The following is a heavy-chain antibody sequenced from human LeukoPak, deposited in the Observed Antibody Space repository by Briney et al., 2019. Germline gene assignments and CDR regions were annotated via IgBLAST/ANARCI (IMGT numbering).Heavy chain of an antibody. J-gene: IGHJ4*02. CDR3: AIGTMVRGVIDY. Sequence: ASVKVSCKASGGTFSSYAISWVRQAPGQGLEWMGGIIPIFGTANYAQKFQGRATITAGESTSTAYMELSSLRSEDTAVYYCAIGTMVRGVIDYWGQGTLVTVSS. D-gene: IGHD3-10*01. V-gene: IGHV1-69*13. CDR2: IIPIFGTA. CDR1: GGTFSSYA.